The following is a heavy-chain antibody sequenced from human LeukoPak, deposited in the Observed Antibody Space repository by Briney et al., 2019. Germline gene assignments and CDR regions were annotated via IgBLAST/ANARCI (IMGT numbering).Heavy chain of an antibody. D-gene: IGHD3/OR15-3a*01. CDR1: GFTLSSAW. CDR2: IKSKVYSDTT. J-gene: IGHJ4*02. CDR3: SRRFWTGYYDS. V-gene: IGHV3-15*01. Sequence: GGSLSLACAASGFTLSSAWTTWVRQAARKWLEYVARIKSKVYSDTTNYIATVKGRFIISRDESKNTLYLRMNSLRTEDTAVYYCSRRFWTGYYDSWGQGTLVTVSS.